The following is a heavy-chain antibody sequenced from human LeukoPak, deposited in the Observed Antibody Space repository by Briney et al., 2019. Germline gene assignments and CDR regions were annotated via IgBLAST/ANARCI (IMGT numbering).Heavy chain of an antibody. CDR2: GFYSGSA. J-gene: IGHJ4*02. V-gene: IGHV4-39*01. CDR3: ARLRGAMTPVTSDFDY. CDR1: GGYISGSSYY. Sequence: SETLSLTCTVSGGYISGSSYYWAWIRQPPGKGLEWVGSGFYSGSAYYNPSLKSRLTISVNTSKDQFSLDLRSVSAADTAVYYCARLRGAMTPVTSDFDYWGQGILVTVSS. D-gene: IGHD4-17*01.